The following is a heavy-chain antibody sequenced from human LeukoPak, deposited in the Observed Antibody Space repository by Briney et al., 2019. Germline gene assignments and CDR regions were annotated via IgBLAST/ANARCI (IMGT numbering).Heavy chain of an antibody. V-gene: IGHV1-2*04. CDR1: GYTFTGYY. Sequence: ASVKVSCKASGYTFTGYYMHWVRQAPGQGLEWMGWINPNSSGTNYAQKFQGWVTMTRDTSISTAYMELSRLRSDDTAVYYCARGTRYCSSTSCYYNWFDPWGQGTLVTVSS. CDR3: ARGTRYCSSTSCYYNWFDP. J-gene: IGHJ5*02. CDR2: INPNSSGT. D-gene: IGHD2-2*01.